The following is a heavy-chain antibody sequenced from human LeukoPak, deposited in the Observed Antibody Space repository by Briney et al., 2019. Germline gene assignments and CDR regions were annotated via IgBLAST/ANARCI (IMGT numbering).Heavy chain of an antibody. J-gene: IGHJ4*02. CDR2: IYYSGST. CDR3: ARSRDGYLFDY. Sequence: PSETLSLTCTVSGGSISSYYWSLIRQPPGKGLEWIGYIYYSGSTNYNPSLKSRVTISVDTSKNQFSLKLSSVTAADTAVYYCARSRDGYLFDYWGQGTLVTVSS. V-gene: IGHV4-59*01. CDR1: GGSISSYY. D-gene: IGHD5-24*01.